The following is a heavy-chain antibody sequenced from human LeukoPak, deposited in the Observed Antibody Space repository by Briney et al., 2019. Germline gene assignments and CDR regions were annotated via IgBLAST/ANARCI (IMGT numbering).Heavy chain of an antibody. Sequence: GGSLRLSCAASGFTFSNYGMSWVRQAPGKGPEWVSTIVGGSASNTYYPDSAKGRFTISRDNSKNTLFLQMSSLRAEDTAIYYCAKRDTSGHFYFDYWGHGTLVTVSS. CDR2: IVGGSASNT. CDR1: GFTFSNYG. J-gene: IGHJ4*01. D-gene: IGHD3-22*01. V-gene: IGHV3-23*01. CDR3: AKRDTSGHFYFDY.